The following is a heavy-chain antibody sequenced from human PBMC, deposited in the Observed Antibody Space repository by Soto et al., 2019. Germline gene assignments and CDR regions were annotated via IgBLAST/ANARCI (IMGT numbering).Heavy chain of an antibody. CDR1: GGSIYRSGYY. V-gene: IGHV4-39*01. CDR3: GKVLVGATGHTDSDS. D-gene: IGHD2-15*01. J-gene: IGHJ4*02. CDR2: IDYNGVT. Sequence: QVQLQESGPGLVKPSETLSLTCTVSGGSIYRSGYYWGWIRQPPGRGLEWIGNIDYNGVTYSNPSLKSRVTISRDTSKNQLSLKLTSVTAADTALYDCGKVLVGATGHTDSDSWGPGTLVAVSS.